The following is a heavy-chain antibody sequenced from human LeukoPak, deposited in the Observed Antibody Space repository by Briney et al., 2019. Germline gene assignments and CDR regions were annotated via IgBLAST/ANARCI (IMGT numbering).Heavy chain of an antibody. CDR1: GFTFSSYS. D-gene: IGHD6-13*01. Sequence: GGPLRLSCAASGFTFSSYSMNWVRQAPGKGLEWVSSISSSSSYIYYADSVKGRFTISRDNAKNSLYLQMNSLRAEDTAVYYCARDQDIAAAGTWFDPWGQGTLVTVSS. CDR2: ISSSSSYI. V-gene: IGHV3-21*01. J-gene: IGHJ5*02. CDR3: ARDQDIAAAGTWFDP.